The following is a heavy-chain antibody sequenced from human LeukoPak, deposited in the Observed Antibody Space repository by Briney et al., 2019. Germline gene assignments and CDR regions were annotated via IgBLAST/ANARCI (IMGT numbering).Heavy chain of an antibody. CDR2: IYYSGST. V-gene: IGHV4-39*07. CDR1: GGSISSSSYY. J-gene: IGHJ4*02. Sequence: SETLSLTCTVSGGSISSSSYYWGWIRQPPGKGLEWIGSIYYSGSTYYNPSLKSRVTISVDTSKNQFSLKLSSVTAADTAVYYCARGGPGGYWGQGTLVTVSS. CDR3: ARGGPGGY.